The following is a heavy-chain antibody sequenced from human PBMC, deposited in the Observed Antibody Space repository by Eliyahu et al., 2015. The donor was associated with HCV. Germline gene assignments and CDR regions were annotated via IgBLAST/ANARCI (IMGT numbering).Heavy chain of an antibody. CDR3: ARDDGSGSYSP. CDR1: GFSLSHPRVG. J-gene: IGHJ5*02. V-gene: IGHV2-26*01. D-gene: IGHD3-10*01. Sequence: QVTLKESGPVLVKPTETLTLTCAVSGFSLSHPRVGVTWIRQPPGKALEWLAHIFSTGEKSYNRFLKRRLRISKDTSRSQVVLTMTNMDPVDTATYYCARDDGSGSYSPWGQGTLVTVSS. CDR2: IFSTGEK.